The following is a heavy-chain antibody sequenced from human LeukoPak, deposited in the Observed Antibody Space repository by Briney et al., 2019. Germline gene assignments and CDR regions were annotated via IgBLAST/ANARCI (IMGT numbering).Heavy chain of an antibody. J-gene: IGHJ4*02. Sequence: ASVKVSCKASGDTFTGNYIHWVRQAPGQGLEWMGWINLKSGGTNYAQKFQDRVAVTRDRSISTAYMELSRLRSDDTAVYYCARADYYDSNGDWGQGTLVTVSS. CDR1: GDTFTGNY. D-gene: IGHD3-22*01. V-gene: IGHV1-2*02. CDR3: ARADYYDSNGD. CDR2: INLKSGGT.